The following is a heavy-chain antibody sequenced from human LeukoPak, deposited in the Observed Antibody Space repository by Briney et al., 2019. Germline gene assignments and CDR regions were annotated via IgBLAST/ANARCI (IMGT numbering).Heavy chain of an antibody. Sequence: GGSLSLSCAASGFTFSNYAMTWVRQAPGKGLEWVSGTSGSGGNTYYADSVKGRFTISRDNSKNTLYLQMNSLRAEDSAVYYCAKGFGFGGNSAFDYWGQGTLVTVSS. CDR3: AKGFGFGGNSAFDY. J-gene: IGHJ4*02. CDR2: TSGSGGNT. D-gene: IGHD4-23*01. CDR1: GFTFSNYA. V-gene: IGHV3-23*01.